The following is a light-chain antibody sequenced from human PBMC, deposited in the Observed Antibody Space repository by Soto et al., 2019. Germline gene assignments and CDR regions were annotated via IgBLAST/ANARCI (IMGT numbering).Light chain of an antibody. CDR3: AAWDDSLNGYV. Sequence: VLTQPPSASGTPGQRVTISCSGSSSNIGSNTVNWYQQLPGTAPKLLIYSNNQRPSGVPDRFSGSKSGTSASLAISGLQSEDEADYYCAAWDDSLNGYVFGPGTKVTVL. CDR1: SSNIGSNT. J-gene: IGLJ1*01. CDR2: SNN. V-gene: IGLV1-44*01.